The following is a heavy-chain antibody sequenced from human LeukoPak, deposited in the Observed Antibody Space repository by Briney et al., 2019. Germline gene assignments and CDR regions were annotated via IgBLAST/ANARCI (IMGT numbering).Heavy chain of an antibody. V-gene: IGHV3-13*01. CDR3: ARGWYYESSGQGGAFDI. CDR2: ITTAGKT. J-gene: IGHJ3*02. Sequence: PGGSLRLSCVASGFTFSDYDMHWVRQATGERLEWVSIITTAGKTYYPASVKGRFTISRENAKNSFYLQMNSLGAGDTAVYYCARGWYYESSGQGGAFDIWGQGTMVTVSS. D-gene: IGHD3-22*01. CDR1: GFTFSDYD.